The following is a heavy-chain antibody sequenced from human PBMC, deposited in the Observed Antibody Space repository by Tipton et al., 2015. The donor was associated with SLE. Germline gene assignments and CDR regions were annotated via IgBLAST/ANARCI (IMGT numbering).Heavy chain of an antibody. V-gene: IGHV1-18*01. D-gene: IGHD3-10*01. Sequence: QVQLVQSGAEVKKPGASVKVSCKASGYTFTSYGISWVRQAPGQGLEWMGWISTYNGNTHYAQMLQGRVTMTTYTSTSTAYMELRSPRSDGTAVYYCAREVYSGSYYYYSGMDVWGQGTTVTISS. CDR3: AREVYSGSYYYYSGMDV. J-gene: IGHJ6*02. CDR2: ISTYNGNT. CDR1: GYTFTSYG.